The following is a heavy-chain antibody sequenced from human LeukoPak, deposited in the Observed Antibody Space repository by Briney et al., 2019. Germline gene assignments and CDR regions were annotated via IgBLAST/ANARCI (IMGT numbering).Heavy chain of an antibody. D-gene: IGHD2-2*02. CDR1: GGSFSGYY. CDR2: INHSGST. CDR3: ARRLKYSPIPDYGMDV. Sequence: SETLSLTCAVYGGSFSGYYWSWIRQPPGKGLEWIGEINHSGSTNYNPSLKSRVTISVDTSKNQFSLKLSSVTAADTAVYYCARRLKYSPIPDYGMDVWGQGTTVTVSS. V-gene: IGHV4-34*01. J-gene: IGHJ6*02.